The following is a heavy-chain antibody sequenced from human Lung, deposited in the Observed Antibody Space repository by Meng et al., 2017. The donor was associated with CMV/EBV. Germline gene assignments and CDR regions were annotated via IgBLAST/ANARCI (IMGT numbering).Heavy chain of an antibody. V-gene: IGHV3-20*04. CDR3: ARVGAARPGGVYYYYGMDV. CDR2: INWNGGST. CDR1: GFTFDDYG. Sequence: ESLKISCAASGFTFDDYGMSWVRQAPGKGLEWVSGINWNGGSTGYADSVKGRFTISRDNAKNSLYLQMNSLRAEDTALYYCARVGAARPGGVYYYYGMDVWGQGXTVTVSS. J-gene: IGHJ6*02. D-gene: IGHD6-6*01.